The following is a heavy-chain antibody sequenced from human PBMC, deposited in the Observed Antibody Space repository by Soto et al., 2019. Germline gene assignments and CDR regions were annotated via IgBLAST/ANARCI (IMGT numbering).Heavy chain of an antibody. CDR3: ARHVAIAVAGYFDY. J-gene: IGHJ4*02. V-gene: IGHV4-34*01. CDR1: GWSFSGYY. Sequence: SETLSLTCAVYGWSFSGYYWSWIRQPPGKGLEWIGEINHSGSTNYNPSLKSRVTISVDTSKNQFSLKLSSVTAADTSVYYCARHVAIAVAGYFDYWGQGTLVTVSS. CDR2: INHSGST. D-gene: IGHD6-19*01.